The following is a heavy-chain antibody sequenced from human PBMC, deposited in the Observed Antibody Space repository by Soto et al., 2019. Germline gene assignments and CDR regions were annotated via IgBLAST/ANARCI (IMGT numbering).Heavy chain of an antibody. Sequence: QITLNESGPTQVKPRQTLTLTCTFSGFSLTTSGVGVGWIRQSPGKAPEWLALIYWDDDKRYSPSLKSRRTITKETSKNQVVLTMADLDPADTATYYCAHRVLRTVFGLVTTTAIYFDFWGQGTPVAVSS. J-gene: IGHJ4*02. CDR1: GFSLTTSGVG. CDR2: IYWDDDK. D-gene: IGHD3-3*01. CDR3: AHRVLRTVFGLVTTTAIYFDF. V-gene: IGHV2-5*02.